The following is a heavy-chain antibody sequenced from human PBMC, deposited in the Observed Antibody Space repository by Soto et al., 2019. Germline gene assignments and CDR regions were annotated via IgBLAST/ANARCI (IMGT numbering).Heavy chain of an antibody. D-gene: IGHD3-10*01. CDR1: GGSISSGGYY. Sequence: QVQLQESGPGLVKPSQTLSLTCTVSGGSISSGGYYWSWIRQHPGKGLEWIGYIYYSWSTYYNPSLKSRVTISVDTSKNQFSLKLSSVTAADTAVYYCARDRASYYGSWGLDYWGQGTLVTVSS. CDR3: ARDRASYYGSWGLDY. CDR2: IYYSWST. V-gene: IGHV4-31*03. J-gene: IGHJ4*02.